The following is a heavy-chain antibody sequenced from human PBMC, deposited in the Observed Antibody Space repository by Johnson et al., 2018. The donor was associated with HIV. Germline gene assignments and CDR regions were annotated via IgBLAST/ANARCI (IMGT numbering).Heavy chain of an antibody. D-gene: IGHD1-26*01. Sequence: QVQLVESGGDLVKPGGSLRLSCAASGFTFSDYYMSWIRQAPGKGLAWVSYISSSGSTIYYADSVKGRFTISRDDSKNTAYLQMNSLKTEDTAVYYCTVHSGERTDHDAFDIWGQGTMVTVSS. J-gene: IGHJ3*02. CDR1: GFTFSDYY. CDR2: ISSSGSTI. V-gene: IGHV3-11*01. CDR3: TVHSGERTDHDAFDI.